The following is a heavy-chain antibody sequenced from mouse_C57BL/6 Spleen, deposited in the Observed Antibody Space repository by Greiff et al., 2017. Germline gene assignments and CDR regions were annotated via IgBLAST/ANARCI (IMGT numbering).Heavy chain of an antibody. Sequence: VQLQESGAELARPGASVKLSCKASGYTFTSYGISWVKQRTGQGLEWIGEIYPRSGNTYYNEKFKGKATLTADKSSSTAYMELRSLTSEDSAVYFCARSTTVKSWFAYWGQGTLVTVSA. CDR3: ARSTTVKSWFAY. D-gene: IGHD2-13*01. CDR2: IYPRSGNT. J-gene: IGHJ3*01. V-gene: IGHV1-81*01. CDR1: GYTFTSYG.